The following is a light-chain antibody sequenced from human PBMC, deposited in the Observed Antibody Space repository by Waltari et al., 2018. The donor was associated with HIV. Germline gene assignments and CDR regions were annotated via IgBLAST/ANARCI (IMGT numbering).Light chain of an antibody. Sequence: DIVLSQSPATLSLSPGDRATLSCRASHTVNNNFLNWYQQKHGQSPRLLISDASARAAGIPDRFSASGSGTDFTLTINRLEPEDSAVYYCQQYGSSPLTFGGGTKVEI. J-gene: IGKJ4*01. CDR3: QQYGSSPLT. CDR2: DAS. CDR1: HTVNNNF. V-gene: IGKV3-20*01.